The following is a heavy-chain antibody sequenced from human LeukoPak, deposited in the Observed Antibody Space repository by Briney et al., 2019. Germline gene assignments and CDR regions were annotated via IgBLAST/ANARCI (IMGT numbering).Heavy chain of an antibody. CDR1: GFTFSSYA. V-gene: IGHV3-23*01. CDR3: AKSLYGGCDY. CDR2: ISGSGGTT. J-gene: IGHJ4*02. D-gene: IGHD3-16*02. Sequence: GGSLRLSCEASGFTFSSYAMSWVRQAPGKGLEWVSGISGSGGTTYYADSVRGRATISRDNSKNTVSLQMNSLRAEDTAVYYCAKSLYGGCDYWGQGTVVTVSS.